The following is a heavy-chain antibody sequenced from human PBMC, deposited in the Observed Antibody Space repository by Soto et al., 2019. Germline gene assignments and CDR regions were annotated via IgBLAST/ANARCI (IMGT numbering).Heavy chain of an antibody. D-gene: IGHD2-15*01. CDR1: GYSFKDHY. CDR3: ARISCKGGSCYFDFDH. J-gene: IGHJ4*02. V-gene: IGHV1-46*02. CDR2: INPSGEHT. Sequence: ASLKVSCKASGYSFKDHYMHWVRQAPGRGLEWVGIINPSGEHTNYAQQFRGRVAMTRDTSTSTAYMELRSPRSEDTAVYFCARISCKGGSCYFDFDHWGQGTLVTVSS.